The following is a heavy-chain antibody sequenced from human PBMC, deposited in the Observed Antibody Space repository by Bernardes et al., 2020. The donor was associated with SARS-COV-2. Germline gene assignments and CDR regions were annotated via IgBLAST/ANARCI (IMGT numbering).Heavy chain of an antibody. D-gene: IGHD4-17*01. Sequence: SGPTLVKPTETLTLTCTVSGFSLNNSRMGVSWIRQPPGKALEWLAHIFSNDKKFYTTSLKSSLTISKDTSRSQVVLTMTNMDPADTGTYYCARFMVYGYYYYGLDVWGQGTTVTVSS. CDR1: GFSLNNSRMG. V-gene: IGHV2-26*01. J-gene: IGHJ6*02. CDR2: IFSNDKK. CDR3: ARFMVYGYYYYGLDV.